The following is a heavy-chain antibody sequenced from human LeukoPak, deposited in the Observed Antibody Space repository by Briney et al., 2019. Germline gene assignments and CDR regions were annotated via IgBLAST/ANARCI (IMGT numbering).Heavy chain of an antibody. CDR3: STTGGYDRQSWFDP. CDR1: GFTFSNYA. D-gene: IGHD5-12*01. Sequence: GGSLRLSYAASGFTFSNYAMHWVRQAPGKGLEWVAVISYDGINKYYADSVKGRFTISRDNSKNTLYLQMNSLRAEDTAVYYCSTTGGYDRQSWFDPWGQGTLVTVSS. J-gene: IGHJ5*02. V-gene: IGHV3-30*04. CDR2: ISYDGINK.